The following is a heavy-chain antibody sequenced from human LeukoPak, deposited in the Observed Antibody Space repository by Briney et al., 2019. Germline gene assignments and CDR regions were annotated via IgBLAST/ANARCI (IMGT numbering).Heavy chain of an antibody. CDR3: ARDPCSGGDCYTVVD. CDR1: GGTFSSYA. Sequence: SVKVSCKASGGTFSSYAISWVRQAPRQGLEWMGGIIPIFGTANYAQKFQGRVTITADESTSTAYMELSSLRSEDTAVYYCARDPCSGGDCYTVVDWGQGTLVTVSS. CDR2: IIPIFGTA. J-gene: IGHJ4*02. D-gene: IGHD2-21*02. V-gene: IGHV1-69*13.